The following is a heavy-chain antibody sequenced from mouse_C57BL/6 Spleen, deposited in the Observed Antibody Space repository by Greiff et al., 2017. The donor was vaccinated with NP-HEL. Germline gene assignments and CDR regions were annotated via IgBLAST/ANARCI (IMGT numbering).Heavy chain of an antibody. J-gene: IGHJ1*03. CDR2: IYPGSGNT. D-gene: IGHD4-1*01. CDR1: GYTFTDYY. V-gene: IGHV1-76*01. Sequence: QVQLQQSGAELVRPGASVKLSCKASGYTFTDYYINWVKQRPGQGLEWIARIYPGSGNTYYNEKFKGKATLTAEKSSSTAYMQLSSLTSEDSAVYFCAIWDWYFDVWGTGTTVTVSS. CDR3: AIWDWYFDV.